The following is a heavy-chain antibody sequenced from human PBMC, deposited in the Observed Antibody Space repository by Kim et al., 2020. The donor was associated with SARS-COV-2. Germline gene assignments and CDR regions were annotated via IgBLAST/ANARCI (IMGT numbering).Heavy chain of an antibody. CDR1: GYSFPNYW. Sequence: GESLKISCKGSGYSFPNYWIGWVRQMPGKGLEWMGIIYPGDSDTRYSPSFQGQVTISADKSISTAYLQWSSLKASDTAMYYCARHLGQVRPTTLLDYWGQGTLVTVSS. V-gene: IGHV5-51*01. CDR3: ARHLGQVRPTTLLDY. D-gene: IGHD1-26*01. J-gene: IGHJ4*02. CDR2: IYPGDSDT.